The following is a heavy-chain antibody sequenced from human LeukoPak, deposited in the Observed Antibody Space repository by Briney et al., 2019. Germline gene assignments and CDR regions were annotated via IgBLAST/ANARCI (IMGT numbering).Heavy chain of an antibody. CDR1: GGSISSYC. CDR2: IFYSGST. CDR3: ARRGEWLRKKFDY. Sequence: SETLSLTCTVSGGSISSYCWSWIRQPPGKGLEWIGYIFYSGSTNYNPSLKSRVTISVDTSKNQFSLKLSSVTAADTAVYYCARRGEWLRKKFDYWGQGTLVTVSS. D-gene: IGHD5-12*01. J-gene: IGHJ4*02. V-gene: IGHV4-59*12.